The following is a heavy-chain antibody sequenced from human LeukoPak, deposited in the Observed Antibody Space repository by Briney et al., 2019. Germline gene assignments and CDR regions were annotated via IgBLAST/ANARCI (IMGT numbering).Heavy chain of an antibody. CDR1: GFTFSSYW. CDR2: INSDGSST. Sequence: GGSLRLSCAASGFTFSSYWMHWVRQAPGKGLVWVSRINSDGSSTSYADSVKGRFTISRDNAKNTLYLQMNSLRAEDTAVYYCARGARALTRLYYCYYMDVWGKGTTVTVSS. V-gene: IGHV3-74*01. CDR3: ARGARALTRLYYCYYMDV. J-gene: IGHJ6*03.